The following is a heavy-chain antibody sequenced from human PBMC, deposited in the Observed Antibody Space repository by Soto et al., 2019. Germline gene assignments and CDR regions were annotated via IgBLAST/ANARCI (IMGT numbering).Heavy chain of an antibody. D-gene: IGHD3-3*01. J-gene: IGHJ4*02. V-gene: IGHV4-59*01. Sequence: QVQLQESGPGLVKPSETLSLTCTVSGGSISSYYWSWIRQSPGKGLEWIGYMYYSGSTNYNPSLKSRVTISIDTSRNQFSLKLSSVTAADTAVYYCARGTFGVVKDWGQGTLVTVSP. CDR1: GGSISSYY. CDR3: ARGTFGVVKD. CDR2: MYYSGST.